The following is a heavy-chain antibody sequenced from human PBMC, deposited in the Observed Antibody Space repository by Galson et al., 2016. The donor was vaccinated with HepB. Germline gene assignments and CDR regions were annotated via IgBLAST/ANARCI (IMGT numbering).Heavy chain of an antibody. V-gene: IGHV2-70*01. J-gene: IGHJ6*02. CDR3: ARDRRQLVGNYYYYGLDV. D-gene: IGHD6-6*01. Sequence: PALVKPTQTLTLTCTFSGFSLTTRGMRVSWIRQSPRKALEWLALTDWDDDKYYSSSLKTRLTISQDTSKHQVVLTMTNMDPVDTATYYCARDRRQLVGNYYYYGLDVWGQGTTVTVSS. CDR1: GFSLTTRGMR. CDR2: TDWDDDK.